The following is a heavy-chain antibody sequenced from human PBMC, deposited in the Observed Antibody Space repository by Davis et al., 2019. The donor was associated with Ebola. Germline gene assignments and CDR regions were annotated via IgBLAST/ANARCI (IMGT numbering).Heavy chain of an antibody. Sequence: GESLKISCAASGFSFSNYGMHWVRQAPDKGLEWVAFIRYDGNNKYYADSVKGRFTISRDNSKNTLYLQMNSLRVEDTAVYYCAKDRLVTAANYFDYWGQGSLVTVSS. CDR3: AKDRLVTAANYFDY. D-gene: IGHD3-9*01. CDR2: IRYDGNNK. V-gene: IGHV3-30*02. CDR1: GFSFSNYG. J-gene: IGHJ4*02.